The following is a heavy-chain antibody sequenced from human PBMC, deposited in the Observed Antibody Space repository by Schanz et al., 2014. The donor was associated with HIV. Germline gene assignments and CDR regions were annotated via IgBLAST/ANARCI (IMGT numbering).Heavy chain of an antibody. V-gene: IGHV3-30*18. J-gene: IGHJ6*02. Sequence: VQLVESGGHLVQPGRSLRLSCAASGFTFTDYAMHWVRQVPGKGLEWVAVISYDGRNKYFGHSVKGRFTISRDNSKNTLYLQVKSLRAEDTAVYYCAKDQNYYDNRYIGKGNYYYYYGMDVWGQGTTVTVSS. CDR2: ISYDGRNK. CDR1: GFTFTDYA. CDR3: AKDQNYYDNRYIGKGNYYYYYGMDV. D-gene: IGHD3-22*01.